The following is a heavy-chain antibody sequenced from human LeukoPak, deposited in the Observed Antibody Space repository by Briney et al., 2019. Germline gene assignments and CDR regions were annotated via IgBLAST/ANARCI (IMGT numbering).Heavy chain of an antibody. CDR1: GGAFSGYD. D-gene: IGHD4-11*01. CDR3: ARGSRNYNNYEGADY. Sequence: SETLSLTCAVYGGAFSGYDWSWIRQPPGKGLEWIGEINHSGDTKYNPSLKSRVSMSVDVSKDQFSLKLTSLTAADTAVYYCARGSRNYNNYEGADYWGQGTLVTVSS. J-gene: IGHJ4*02. V-gene: IGHV4-34*01. CDR2: INHSGDT.